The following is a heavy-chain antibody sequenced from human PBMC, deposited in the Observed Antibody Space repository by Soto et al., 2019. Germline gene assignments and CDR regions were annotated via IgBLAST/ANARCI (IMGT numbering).Heavy chain of an antibody. CDR3: AKRGSTGTTAFDI. D-gene: IGHD1-1*01. J-gene: IGHJ3*02. CDR2: ISYDGSNK. Sequence: GGSLLVSCASSGFTFSSYGMHWVRQAPGKGLEWVAVISYDGSNKYYADSVKGRFTISRDNSKNTLYLQMNSLRAEDTAVYYCAKRGSTGTTAFDIWGQGTMVTVS. V-gene: IGHV3-30*18. CDR1: GFTFSSYG.